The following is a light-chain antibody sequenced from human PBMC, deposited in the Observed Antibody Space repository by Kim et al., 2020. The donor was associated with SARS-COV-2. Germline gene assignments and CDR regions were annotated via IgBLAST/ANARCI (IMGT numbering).Light chain of an antibody. CDR3: QQNYSTPYT. CDR2: AAS. V-gene: IGKV1-39*01. Sequence: SGTVGGRVNMTGRTRKRETSHVNWDQQRHGEAPKLLSYAASTMESTVTLRCSGSTAGEDFILNVSSLQREDFATYYCQQNYSTPYTCGQGTKLEI. CDR1: KRETSH. J-gene: IGKJ2*01.